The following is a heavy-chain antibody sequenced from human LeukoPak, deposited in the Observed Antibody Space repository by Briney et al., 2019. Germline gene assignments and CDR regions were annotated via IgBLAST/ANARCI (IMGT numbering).Heavy chain of an antibody. CDR2: IYYSGNT. V-gene: IGHV4-39*07. D-gene: IGHD3-22*01. CDR1: GGSISSSNSY. J-gene: IGHJ3*02. CDR3: ASGLVITDPGAFDI. Sequence: SETLSLTCTVSGGSISSSNSYWGWIRQPPGKGLEWIGSIYYSGNTYYNASLKSQVSISIDTSKNQFSLKLSSVTAADTAVYYCASGLVITDPGAFDIWGQGTMVTVSS.